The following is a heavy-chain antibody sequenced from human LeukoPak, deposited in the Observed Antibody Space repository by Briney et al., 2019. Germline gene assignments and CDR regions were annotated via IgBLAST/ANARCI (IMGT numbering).Heavy chain of an antibody. D-gene: IGHD1-26*01. V-gene: IGHV4-59*08. J-gene: IGHJ4*02. CDR2: IYYTGNT. CDR3: ARRITDSGSYSEFDY. Sequence: SETLSLTCTVSGGSISSYYWSWIRQPPGKGLEWIGYIYYTGNTNYNPPLKSRVTISVDTSKNQFSLKLSSVTAADTAVYYCARRITDSGSYSEFDYWGQGTLVTVSS. CDR1: GGSISSYY.